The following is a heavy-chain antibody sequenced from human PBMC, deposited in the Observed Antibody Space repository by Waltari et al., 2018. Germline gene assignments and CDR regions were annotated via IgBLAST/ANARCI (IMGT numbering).Heavy chain of an antibody. CDR3: VRHARTTSGGKHFDH. Sequence: QLQLQESGPGLVKASETLSLTCTVSGDSISSSSYYWGWVRQPPGKGLEWIGNMYYSGTTYYNPSLNSRVTISGDTSKSQFSLKLSSVTAADTSMYYCVRHARTTSGGKHFDHWGQGMLVTVSP. CDR1: GDSISSSSYY. V-gene: IGHV4-39*01. CDR2: MYYSGTT. J-gene: IGHJ4*02. D-gene: IGHD2-15*01.